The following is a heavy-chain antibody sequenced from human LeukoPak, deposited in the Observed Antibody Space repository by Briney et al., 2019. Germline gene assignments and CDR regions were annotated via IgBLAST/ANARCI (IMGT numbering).Heavy chain of an antibody. J-gene: IGHJ4*02. CDR2: ISYDGSNK. V-gene: IGHV3-30*18. Sequence: GGSLRLSCAASGFTFSSYGMHWVRQAPGKGLEWVAVISYDGSNKYYADSVKGRFTISRDNSNNTLYLQMNSLRAEDTAVYYCAKGAKGVIDYWGQGTLVTVSS. D-gene: IGHD3-10*01. CDR3: AKGAKGVIDY. CDR1: GFTFSSYG.